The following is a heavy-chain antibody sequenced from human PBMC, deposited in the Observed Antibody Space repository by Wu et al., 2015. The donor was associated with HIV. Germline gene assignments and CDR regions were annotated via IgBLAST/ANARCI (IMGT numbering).Heavy chain of an antibody. J-gene: IGHJ5*02. Sequence: QVQLVQSGAEVKKPGASVKVSCKTSGYTFDRYGISWVRQAPGQGLEWMGWISAYNGDTNYIQKVQGRVTMTTDTSTSTAYMELRSLTSDDTATYYCARDWGGSSFRFDPWGQGTLVTVSS. CDR1: GYTFDRYG. V-gene: IGHV1-18*04. D-gene: IGHD1-26*01. CDR2: ISAYNGDT. CDR3: ARDWGGSSFRFDP.